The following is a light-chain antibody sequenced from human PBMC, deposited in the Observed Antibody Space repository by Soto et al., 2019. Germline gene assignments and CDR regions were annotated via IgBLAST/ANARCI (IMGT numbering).Light chain of an antibody. Sequence: QPVLTQPPSASGTPGQRVTISCSGSSSNIGRNTVNWYQQLPGTAPKLVIHSNNQRPSGVPDRFSGSKSGTSASLAISGLQSEDEADYYCAAWDGSLNGWVFGGGTKLTVL. CDR1: SSNIGRNT. CDR2: SNN. J-gene: IGLJ3*02. V-gene: IGLV1-44*01. CDR3: AAWDGSLNGWV.